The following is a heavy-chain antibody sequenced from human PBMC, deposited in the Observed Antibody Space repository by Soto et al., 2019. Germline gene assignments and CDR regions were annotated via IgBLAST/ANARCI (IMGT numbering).Heavy chain of an antibody. CDR3: AHRRPYSNSPEYFFDF. D-gene: IGHD6-6*01. J-gene: IGHJ4*02. CDR2: IYWDDDK. CDR1: GFSLSTSGVD. Sequence: QITLKESGPTLVKPTQTLTLTCTFSGFSLSTSGVDVGWIRQPPGKALEWLALIYWDDDKRYSPSLKSRLTIPKETSKNPVVLTMTNMDPLDTATYYCAHRRPYSNSPEYFFDFWGQGTLVTVSS. V-gene: IGHV2-5*02.